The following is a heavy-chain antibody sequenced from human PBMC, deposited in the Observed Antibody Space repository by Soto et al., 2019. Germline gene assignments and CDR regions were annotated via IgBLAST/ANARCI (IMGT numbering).Heavy chain of an antibody. CDR2: ISSSSSYI. J-gene: IGHJ5*02. Sequence: GGSLRLSCAASGFTFSSYSMNWVRQAPGKGLEWVSSISSSSSYIYYADSVKGRFTISRDNAKNSLYLQMNSLRAEDTAVYYCARDPNPLGYCSSTSCSKGNWFDPWGQGTLVTVSS. D-gene: IGHD2-2*01. CDR1: GFTFSSYS. CDR3: ARDPNPLGYCSSTSCSKGNWFDP. V-gene: IGHV3-21*01.